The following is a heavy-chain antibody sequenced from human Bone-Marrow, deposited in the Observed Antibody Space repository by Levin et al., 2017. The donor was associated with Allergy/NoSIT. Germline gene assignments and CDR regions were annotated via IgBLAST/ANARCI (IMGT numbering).Heavy chain of an antibody. CDR3: AGSSSGTGRFDH. CDR1: GGIFSTYV. Sequence: PGESLKISCKASGGIFSTYVISWVRQAPGQGLEWMGGIVPIFGTTHYAQKLQGRITITADKSTSTAYMELSRLRSEDTAVYYCAGSSSGTGRFDHWGQGTLVTVSS. J-gene: IGHJ4*02. D-gene: IGHD6-6*01. CDR2: IVPIFGTT. V-gene: IGHV1-69*06.